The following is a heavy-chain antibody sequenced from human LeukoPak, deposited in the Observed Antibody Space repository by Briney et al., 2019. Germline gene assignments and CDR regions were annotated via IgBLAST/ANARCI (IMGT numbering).Heavy chain of an antibody. J-gene: IGHJ4*02. Sequence: EASVKVSCKASGYTFTSYGISWVRQAPGQGLEWMGWISAYNGNTNYAQKPQGRVTMTTDTSTSTAYMELRSLRSDDTAVYYCARDTVAGPIDYWGQGTLVTVSS. V-gene: IGHV1-18*01. CDR2: ISAYNGNT. CDR1: GYTFTSYG. CDR3: ARDTVAGPIDY. D-gene: IGHD6-19*01.